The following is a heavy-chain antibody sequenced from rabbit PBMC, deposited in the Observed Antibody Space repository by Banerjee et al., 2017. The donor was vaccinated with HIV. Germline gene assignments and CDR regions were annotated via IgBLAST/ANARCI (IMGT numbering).Heavy chain of an antibody. CDR3: ARDLAGVIGWNFNL. V-gene: IGHV1S45*01. Sequence: QEQLVESGGGLVQPGGSLKLSCTASGFSFSSNYMCWVRQAPGKGLEWIACIVTGISGSTYYASWAKGRFTISKTSSTTVTLQMTSLTAADTASYFCARDLAGVIGWNFNLWGQGTLVTVS. CDR1: GFSFSSNY. CDR2: IVTGISGST. J-gene: IGHJ4*01. D-gene: IGHD4-1*01.